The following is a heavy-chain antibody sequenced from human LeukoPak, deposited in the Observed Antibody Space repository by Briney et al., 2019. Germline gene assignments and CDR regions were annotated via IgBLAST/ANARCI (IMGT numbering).Heavy chain of an antibody. V-gene: IGHV4-39*01. CDR3: VRQRGRRVWFDP. CDR2: IYYSGST. D-gene: IGHD3-10*01. Sequence: SETLSLTCSVSGGSISSSSYYWGWIRQPPGKGLRWIGNIYYSGSTNYNPSLQSRVTISVDTSNNQFSLRLRSVTAADTAVYYCVRQRGRRVWFDPWGQGTLVTVSS. J-gene: IGHJ5*02. CDR1: GGSISSSSYY.